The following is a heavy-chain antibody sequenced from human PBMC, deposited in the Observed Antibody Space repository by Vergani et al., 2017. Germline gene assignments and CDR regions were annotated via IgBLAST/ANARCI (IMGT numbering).Heavy chain of an antibody. CDR1: GGSISSGSYY. Sequence: QVQLQESGPGLVKPSQTLSLTCTVSGGSISSGSYYWSWIRQPAGKGLEWIGRIYTSGSTNYNPSLKSRVTMSVDTSKNQFSLKLSSVTAADTAVYYCASDKRGYCSSTSCYAPFGYWGQGTLVTVSS. V-gene: IGHV4-61*02. CDR2: IYTSGST. J-gene: IGHJ4*02. CDR3: ASDKRGYCSSTSCYAPFGY. D-gene: IGHD2-2*01.